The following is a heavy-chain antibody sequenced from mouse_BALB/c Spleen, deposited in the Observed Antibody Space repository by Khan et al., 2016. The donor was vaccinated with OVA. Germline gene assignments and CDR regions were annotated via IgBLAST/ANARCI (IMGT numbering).Heavy chain of an antibody. CDR1: GFSFSSYS. CDR2: ISSGGSYT. CDR3: TGHRGYGGSRPYFDC. V-gene: IGHV5-9-3*01. Sequence: QLVQSGGGLVRPGGSLKLSCAASGFSFSSYSMSWVRQTPEKRLEWVATISSGGSYTYYPDSVKGRFTISRDNAKNTQHLKSNSLGSGDAAMCEGTGHRGYGGSRPYFDCWGQGTTLTVSS. J-gene: IGHJ2*01. D-gene: IGHD1-1*01.